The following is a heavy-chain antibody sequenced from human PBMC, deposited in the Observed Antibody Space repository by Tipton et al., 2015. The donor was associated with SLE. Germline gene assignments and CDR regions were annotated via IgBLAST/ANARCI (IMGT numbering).Heavy chain of an antibody. CDR3: ARRYAATAPFDY. Sequence: QSGAEVKKPGESLKISCKGSGYSFTSYWIGWVRQMPGKGLEWMGIIYPGDSDTRYSPSFQGQVTISAAKSIGTAYLQWISLKASDPALYYCARRYAATAPFDYWGQGTLVTVSS. CDR1: GYSFTSYW. J-gene: IGHJ4*02. V-gene: IGHV5-51*01. CDR2: IYPGDSDT. D-gene: IGHD6-25*01.